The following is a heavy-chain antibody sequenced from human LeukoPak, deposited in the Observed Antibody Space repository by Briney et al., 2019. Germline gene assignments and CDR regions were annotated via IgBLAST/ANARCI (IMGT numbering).Heavy chain of an antibody. CDR1: GGSFSGYY. Sequence: SETLSLTCAVYGGSFSGYYWSWIRQPPGKGLEWIGEINHSGSTNYNPSLKSRVTISVDTSKNQFSLKLSSVTAADTAVYYCARDGLQLWVFDYWGQGTLVTVSS. CDR3: ARDGLQLWVFDY. D-gene: IGHD5-18*01. CDR2: INHSGST. V-gene: IGHV4-34*01. J-gene: IGHJ4*02.